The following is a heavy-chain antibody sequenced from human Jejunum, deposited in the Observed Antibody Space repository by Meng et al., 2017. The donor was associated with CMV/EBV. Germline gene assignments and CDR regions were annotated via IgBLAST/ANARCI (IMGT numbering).Heavy chain of an antibody. J-gene: IGHJ4*02. CDR1: VASIRDSSYY. D-gene: IGHD3-10*01. CDR3: ARDPTPDGSDY. V-gene: IGHV4-39*07. CDR2: VYYSGST. Sequence: LRLALSGPVLVKPSDTLSLTCTMSVASIRDSSYYWGWIRQPPGKGLEWIGSVYYSGSTYYNPSLESRVTISVDTSKNQFSLKLTSVTAADTATYYCARDPTPDGSDYWGRGTLVTVSS.